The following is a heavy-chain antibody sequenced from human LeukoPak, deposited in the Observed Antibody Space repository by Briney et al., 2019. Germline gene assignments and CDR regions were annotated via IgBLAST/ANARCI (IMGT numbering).Heavy chain of an antibody. CDR3: AREGSSSWGTNWFDP. J-gene: IGHJ5*02. D-gene: IGHD6-13*01. CDR2: INWNGGST. V-gene: IGHV3-20*04. CDR1: GFTFDDYG. Sequence: PGGSLRLSCAASGFTFDDYGMSWVRQAPGKGLEWVSGINWNGGSTGHADSVKGRFTISRDNAKNSLYLQMNSLRAEDTALYYCAREGSSSWGTNWFDPWGQGTLVTVSS.